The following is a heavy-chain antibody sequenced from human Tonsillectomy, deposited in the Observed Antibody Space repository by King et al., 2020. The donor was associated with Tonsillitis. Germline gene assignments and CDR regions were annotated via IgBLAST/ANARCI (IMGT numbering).Heavy chain of an antibody. Sequence: VQLVESGGGFVQPGGSLRLSCEGSGFTFKNYWMTWVRQAPGKGLEWVANIKEDSRTKHYVDSVKGRFTISRDNDKNSLYLQMNSLTVEDTAVYYCAREGPDSSGWSDWGQGTLVTVSS. CDR1: GFTFKNYW. CDR2: IKEDSRTK. V-gene: IGHV3-7*01. J-gene: IGHJ4*02. D-gene: IGHD6-19*01. CDR3: AREGPDSSGWSD.